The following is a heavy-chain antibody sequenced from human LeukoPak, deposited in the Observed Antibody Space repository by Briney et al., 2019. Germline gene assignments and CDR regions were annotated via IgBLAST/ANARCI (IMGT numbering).Heavy chain of an antibody. D-gene: IGHD1-26*01. J-gene: IGHJ6*02. CDR3: ATDQWELHGTYYYYGMDV. Sequence: ASVKVSCKVSGYTLTELSMHWVRQAPGKGLEWMGGFDPEDGETIYAQKFQGRVTMTEDTSTDTAYMELSSLRSEDTAVYYCATDQWELHGTYYYYGMDVWGQGTTVTVSS. CDR2: FDPEDGET. CDR1: GYTLTELS. V-gene: IGHV1-24*01.